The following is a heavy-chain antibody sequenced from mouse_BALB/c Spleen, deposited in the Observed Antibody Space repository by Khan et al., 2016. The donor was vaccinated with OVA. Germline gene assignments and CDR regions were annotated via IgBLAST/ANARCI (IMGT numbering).Heavy chain of an antibody. CDR1: GFTFSSFA. V-gene: IGHV5-9-3*01. J-gene: IGHJ4*01. CDR3: ARSMVDYYAMDY. D-gene: IGHD2-10*02. CDR2: ISSGGHYT. Sequence: EVELVESGGGVVKPGGSLKLSCSASGFTFSSFAMSWVRQTPEKRLEWVATISSGGHYTFYPDRVKGRFTISRDSARNTLYLQMSSLRSEDTAMYYCARSMVDYYAMDYWGQGTSVTVSS.